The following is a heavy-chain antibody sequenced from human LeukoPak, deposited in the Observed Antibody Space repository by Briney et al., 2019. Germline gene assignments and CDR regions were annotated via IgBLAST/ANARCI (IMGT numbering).Heavy chain of an antibody. V-gene: IGHV1-69*06. J-gene: IGHJ4*02. CDR3: ARVIRGSGSYRGPFDY. Sequence: GASVKVSCKASGGTFSSYAISWVRQAPGQGLEWMGGIIPIFGTANYAQKFQGRVTITADKSTSTAYMELSSLRSEDTAVYYCARVIRGSGSYRGPFDYWGQGTLVTVSS. CDR1: GGTFSSYA. D-gene: IGHD1-26*01. CDR2: IIPIFGTA.